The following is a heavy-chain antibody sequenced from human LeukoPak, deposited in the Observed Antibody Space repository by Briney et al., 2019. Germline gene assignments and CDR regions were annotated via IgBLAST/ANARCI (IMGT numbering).Heavy chain of an antibody. J-gene: IGHJ3*02. CDR2: INPNSGGT. D-gene: IGHD3-9*01. CDR3: AMTIFQLGTDASDI. V-gene: IGHV1-2*02. CDR1: GYTFTGYY. Sequence: GASAKVSCKASGYTFTGYYMHWVRQAPGQGLEWMGWINPNSGGTNYAQKFQGRVTMTRDTSISTAYMELSRLRSDDTAVYYCAMTIFQLGTDASDIWGQGTMVTVSS.